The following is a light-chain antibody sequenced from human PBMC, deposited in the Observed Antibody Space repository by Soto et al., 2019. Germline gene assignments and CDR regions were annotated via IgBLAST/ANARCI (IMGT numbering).Light chain of an antibody. J-gene: IGKJ1*01. V-gene: IGKV1-9*01. CDR3: QQLNSYPRT. CDR1: QGISSY. Sequence: DIQVTQSPSFLSASVGDRVTITCRASQGISSYLAWYQQKPGKAPKLLIYSASTLQSGVPSRFSGSGSGTEFTLTIRSLQPEDFATYYFQQLNSYPRTFGQGTKVEIK. CDR2: SAS.